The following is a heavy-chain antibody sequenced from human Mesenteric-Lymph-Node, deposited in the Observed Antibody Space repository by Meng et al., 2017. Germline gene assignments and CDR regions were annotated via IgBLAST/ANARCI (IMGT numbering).Heavy chain of an antibody. D-gene: IGHD3-10*01. CDR1: GGSISSGDYY. CDR2: IYYSGST. V-gene: IGHV4-30-4*01. J-gene: IGHJ4*02. CDR3: ARGNRAFGEVSLHFDY. Sequence: QVQLQESGPGLVKPSQTLSLTCTVSGGSISSGDYYCSWIRQPPGKGLEWIGYIYYSGSTYYNPSLKSRVTISVDTSKNQFSLKLSSVTAADTAVYYCARGNRAFGEVSLHFDYWGQGTLVTVSS.